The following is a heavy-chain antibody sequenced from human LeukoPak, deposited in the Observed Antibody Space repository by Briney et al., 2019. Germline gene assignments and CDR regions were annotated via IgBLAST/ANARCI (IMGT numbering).Heavy chain of an antibody. CDR1: GGSISNYY. Sequence: SETLSLTCTVSGGSISNYYWSWIRQPAGKGLEWIGRIYTSGSTNYNPSLESRVTMSVDMSKKQFSLILSSVTAADTAVYYCARDRCNSTNCSARVAFDIWGQGTMVTVSS. CDR2: IYTSGST. CDR3: ARDRCNSTNCSARVAFDI. J-gene: IGHJ3*02. D-gene: IGHD2-2*01. V-gene: IGHV4-4*07.